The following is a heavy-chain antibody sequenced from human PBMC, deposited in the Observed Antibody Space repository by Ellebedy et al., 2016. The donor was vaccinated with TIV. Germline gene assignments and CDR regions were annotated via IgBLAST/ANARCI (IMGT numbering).Heavy chain of an antibody. CDR1: GGSFSGYY. D-gene: IGHD3-10*01. V-gene: IGHV4-34*01. CDR2: INHSGST. Sequence: GSLRLSXAVYGGSFSGYYWSWIRQPPGKGLEWIGEINHSGSTNYNPSLKSRVTISVDTSKNQFSLNLSSVTAADTAVYYCARGTRGAVDYWGQGTRVTVSS. J-gene: IGHJ4*02. CDR3: ARGTRGAVDY.